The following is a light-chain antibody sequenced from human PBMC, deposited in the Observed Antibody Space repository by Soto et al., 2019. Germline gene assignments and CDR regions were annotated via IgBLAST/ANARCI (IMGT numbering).Light chain of an antibody. V-gene: IGKV3D-20*02. Sequence: EIVLTQSPGILSLSPGERATLSCRASQKISNKYLPWYQQKPGQAPRLLIFGASTRATGIPDRFVVRGSGTDFTLTISRLEPEDFAVYYCQQRTNWPDTFGQGTRLEMK. J-gene: IGKJ5*01. CDR2: GAS. CDR3: QQRTNWPDT. CDR1: QKISNKY.